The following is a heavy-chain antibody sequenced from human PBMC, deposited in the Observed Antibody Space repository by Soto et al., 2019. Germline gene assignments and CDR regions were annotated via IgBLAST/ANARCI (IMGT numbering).Heavy chain of an antibody. CDR2: ISYDGSNK. CDR3: ASPRLSSDGTTPIDY. J-gene: IGHJ4*02. D-gene: IGHD1-1*01. V-gene: IGHV3-30-3*01. CDR1: GFTFISYA. Sequence: QVQLVESGGGVVQPGRSLRLSCAASGFTFISYAMHWFGKAPAKGLDWVAVISYDGSNKYYADSVKGRFTISRDNSKNTLYLQMNSLRAEDTAVYYCASPRLSSDGTTPIDYWGQGTLVTVSS.